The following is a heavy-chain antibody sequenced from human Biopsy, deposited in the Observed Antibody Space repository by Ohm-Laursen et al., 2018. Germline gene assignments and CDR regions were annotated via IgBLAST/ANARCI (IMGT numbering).Heavy chain of an antibody. V-gene: IGHV3-23*01. Sequence: SLRLSCAASGFTLSYYSMTWVRRAPGKGLEWVSVLSGGGGSTYYAASVKGRFTVSRDNSQNTLYLQMNNLRAEDTAVYYCAKVGGPSYGDYVYFDFWGQGALVTVSS. CDR1: GFTLSYYS. CDR3: AKVGGPSYGDYVYFDF. J-gene: IGHJ4*02. D-gene: IGHD4-17*01. CDR2: LSGGGGST.